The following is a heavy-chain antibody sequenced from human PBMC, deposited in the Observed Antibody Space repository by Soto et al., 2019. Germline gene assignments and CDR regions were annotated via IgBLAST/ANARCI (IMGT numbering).Heavy chain of an antibody. D-gene: IGHD6-25*01. CDR2: ISWNSGSI. V-gene: IGHV3-9*01. Sequence: PGGSLRLSCAASGFTFDDYAMHWVRQAPGKGLEWVSGISWNSGSIGYADSVKGRFTISRDNAKNSLYLQMNSLRAEDTALYYCAKDFASYSSANFDYWGQGTLVTVSS. CDR1: GFTFDDYA. J-gene: IGHJ4*02. CDR3: AKDFASYSSANFDY.